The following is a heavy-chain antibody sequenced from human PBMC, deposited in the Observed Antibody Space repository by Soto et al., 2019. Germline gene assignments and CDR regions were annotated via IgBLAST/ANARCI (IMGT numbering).Heavy chain of an antibody. D-gene: IGHD5-18*01. V-gene: IGHV4-59*06. CDR1: DGSVSPYY. CDR2: IYYSGST. J-gene: IGHJ4*02. CDR3: ARAGEGYSYGYDY. Sequence: PSETLSLTCTVSDGSVSPYYCSWIRNHPGKRLEWIGYIYYSGSTYYNPSLKSRVTISVDTSKNQVSLKLSSVTAADTAVYSCARAGEGYSYGYDYWGQGTLVTVPS.